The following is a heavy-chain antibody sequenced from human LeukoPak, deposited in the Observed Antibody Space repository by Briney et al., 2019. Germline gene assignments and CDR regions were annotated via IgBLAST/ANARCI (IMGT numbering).Heavy chain of an antibody. CDR1: GFTFSSYD. CDR3: ARVYQDAFDI. CDR2: IGTAGDT. V-gene: IGHV3-13*01. Sequence: GGSLRLSCAASGFTFSSYDMHWVRQATGKGLEWVSAIGTAGDTYCPGSVKGRFTISRENAKNSLYLQMNSLRAGDTAVYYCARVYQDAFDIWGQGTMVTVSS. J-gene: IGHJ3*02. D-gene: IGHD2-2*01.